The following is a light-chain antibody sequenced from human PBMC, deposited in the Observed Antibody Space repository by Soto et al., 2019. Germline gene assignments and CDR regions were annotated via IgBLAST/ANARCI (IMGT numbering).Light chain of an antibody. CDR1: SSNIGNNY. CDR3: GTWDSSLSAGR. Sequence: SVLTQPPSVSAAPGQKVTISCSGSSSNIGNNYVSWYQQLPGTAPKLLIYENNKRPSGIPDRFSGSKSGTSATLGITGLQTGDEADYYCGTWDSSLSAGRFGGGTKVTVL. J-gene: IGLJ2*01. CDR2: ENN. V-gene: IGLV1-51*02.